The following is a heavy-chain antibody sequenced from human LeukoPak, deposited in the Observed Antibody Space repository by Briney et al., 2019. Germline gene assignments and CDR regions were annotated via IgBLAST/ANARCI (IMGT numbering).Heavy chain of an antibody. J-gene: IGHJ4*02. Sequence: PSETLSLTCAVYGGSFSGYYWSWIRQPPGKGLEWIGEINHSGSTNYNPSLKSPVTISVDTSKNQFSLKLSYVTAPDPAVYYCARSSRRPQREQYDYWGQGTLVTVSS. V-gene: IGHV4-34*01. CDR2: INHSGST. CDR3: ARSSRRPQREQYDY. D-gene: IGHD1/OR15-1a*01. CDR1: GGSFSGYY.